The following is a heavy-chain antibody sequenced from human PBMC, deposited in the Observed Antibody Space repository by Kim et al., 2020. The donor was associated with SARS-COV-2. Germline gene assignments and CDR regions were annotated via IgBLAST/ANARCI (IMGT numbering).Heavy chain of an antibody. J-gene: IGHJ4*02. V-gene: IGHV3-15*01. D-gene: IGHD6-13*01. Sequence: GGSLRLSCAASGFTFSNAWMSWVRQAPGKGLEWVGHIKSKIDGGTTDYAAPVKGRFTISRDGSKNTLYLQMNSLKTEDTAVYYCTTGSQQLVLHYWGQGTLVTVSS. CDR3: TTGSQQLVLHY. CDR1: GFTFSNAW. CDR2: IKSKIDGGTT.